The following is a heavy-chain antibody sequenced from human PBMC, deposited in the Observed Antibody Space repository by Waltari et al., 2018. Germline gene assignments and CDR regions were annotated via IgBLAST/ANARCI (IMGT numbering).Heavy chain of an antibody. CDR1: GFAVRCNY. J-gene: IGHJ4*02. CDR3: ASHYCSGGSCYFDY. V-gene: IGHV3-53*02. D-gene: IGHD2-15*01. Sequence: EVQLVETGGGFIQPGGSLRLSCAVSGFAVRCNYMSWVRQAPGKGLEWVSVIYSGASTYYADSVKGRFTISRDTSKNTVYLQMNSLRGEDTAVYFCASHYCSGGSCYFDYWGQGTLVTVSS. CDR2: IYSGAST.